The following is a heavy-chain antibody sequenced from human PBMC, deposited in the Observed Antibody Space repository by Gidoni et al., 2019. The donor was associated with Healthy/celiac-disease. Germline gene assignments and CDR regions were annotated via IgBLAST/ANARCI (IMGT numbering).Heavy chain of an antibody. CDR1: GFTFSSYW. CDR3: ARSNYYGSGSYYGNHY. CDR2: IKQDGSEK. Sequence: EVQLVESGGGLVQPGGSLRLSCAASGFTFSSYWMSWVRQAPGKGLEWVANIKQDGSEKYYVDSVKGRFTISRDNAKNSLYLQMNSLRAEDTAVYYCARSNYYGSGSYYGNHYWGQGTLVTVSS. V-gene: IGHV3-7*03. J-gene: IGHJ4*02. D-gene: IGHD3-10*01.